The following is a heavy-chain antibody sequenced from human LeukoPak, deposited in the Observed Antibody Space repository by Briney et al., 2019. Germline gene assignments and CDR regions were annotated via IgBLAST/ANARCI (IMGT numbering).Heavy chain of an antibody. CDR1: GFTFSSYA. D-gene: IGHD6-19*01. V-gene: IGHV3-23*01. J-gene: IGHJ4*02. CDR3: AKMATRGGIAVAGKGVYFDY. Sequence: PGGSLRLSCAASGFTFSSYAMSWVRQAPGKGLEWVSAISGSGGSTYYADSVKGRFTISRDNSKNTLYLQMNSLRAEDTAVYYCAKMATRGGIAVAGKGVYFDYWGQGTLVTVSS. CDR2: ISGSGGST.